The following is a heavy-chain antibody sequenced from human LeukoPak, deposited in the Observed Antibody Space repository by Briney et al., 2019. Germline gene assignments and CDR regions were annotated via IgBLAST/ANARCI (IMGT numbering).Heavy chain of an antibody. Sequence: SETLSLTCSVSGYPISSEFYWGWIRQTPGKGLEWIGSMHHSGNTNSSPSLKSRVTISTDTSKNQFSLKLTSVTAADTAIYYCARCNYHYSSSWYWFDPWGQGTLVTVSS. D-gene: IGHD6-13*01. CDR1: GYPISSEFY. J-gene: IGHJ5*02. CDR3: ARCNYHYSSSWYWFDP. V-gene: IGHV4-38-2*02. CDR2: MHHSGNT.